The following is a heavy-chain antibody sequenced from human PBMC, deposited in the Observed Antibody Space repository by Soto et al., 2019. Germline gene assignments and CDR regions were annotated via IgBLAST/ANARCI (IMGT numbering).Heavy chain of an antibody. CDR3: ARGNYYDRRGYRYYFDY. D-gene: IGHD3-22*01. V-gene: IGHV3-48*02. CDR1: GFTFSSYS. CDR2: ISNGGNTI. Sequence: GGSLRVSCAASGFTFSSYSMNWVRQAPGKGLEWVSYISNGGNTIYYADSVKGRFTISRDNAKNSLYLRMNSLRDEDTAVYYCARGNYYDRRGYRYYFDYLGQGP. J-gene: IGHJ4*02.